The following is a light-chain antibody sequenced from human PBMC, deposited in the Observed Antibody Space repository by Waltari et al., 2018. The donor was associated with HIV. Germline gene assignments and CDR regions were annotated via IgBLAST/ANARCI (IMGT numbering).Light chain of an antibody. V-gene: IGLV2-14*01. Sequence: QSALTQPASVSGSPGQSITISCTGTSSDVGGYDYVSWYQLYPGKAPKLMISEVSNRPSGVSNRFSGSQSGNTASLTISGLQAEDEADYYCSSYTSSTPYVFGTGTKVTVL. CDR3: SSYTSSTPYV. CDR2: EVS. J-gene: IGLJ1*01. CDR1: SSDVGGYDY.